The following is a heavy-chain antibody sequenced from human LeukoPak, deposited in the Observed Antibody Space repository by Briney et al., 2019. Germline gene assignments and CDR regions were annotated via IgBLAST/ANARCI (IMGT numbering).Heavy chain of an antibody. D-gene: IGHD3-3*01. V-gene: IGHV1-2*02. CDR3: ARDPLFGVVMEPGFDY. CDR2: INPNSGGT. CDR1: GYTFTGYY. Sequence: ASVKVSCKASGYTFTGYYMHWVRQAPGQGLEWMGWINPNSGGTNYAQKFQGRVTMTRDTSISTAYMELSRLRSDDTAVYYCARDPLFGVVMEPGFDYWGQGTLVTVSS. J-gene: IGHJ4*02.